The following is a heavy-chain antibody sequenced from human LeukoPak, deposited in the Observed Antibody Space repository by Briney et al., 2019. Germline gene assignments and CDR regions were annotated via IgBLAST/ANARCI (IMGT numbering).Heavy chain of an antibody. D-gene: IGHD2-21*02. V-gene: IGHV3-48*01. CDR3: ATGGHAYCGGDCYRMDV. Sequence: QHGGSLRLSCAGSGFTFSRHSMNWVRQAPGKGLEWVSYISSSSSTIPYADSVKGRFTISRDNAKNSLFLLMNSLRAEDTAVYYCATGGHAYCGGDCYRMDVWGKGTTVTVPS. CDR2: ISSSSSTI. CDR1: GFTFSRHS. J-gene: IGHJ6*03.